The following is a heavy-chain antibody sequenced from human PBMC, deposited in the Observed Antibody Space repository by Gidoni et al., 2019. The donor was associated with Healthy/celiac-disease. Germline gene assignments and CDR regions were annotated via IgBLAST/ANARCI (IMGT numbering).Heavy chain of an antibody. V-gene: IGHV4-39*01. CDR2: IYYSGST. CDR1: GGSISSSSYY. CDR3: ASQNYDFWSGYSADFDY. J-gene: IGHJ4*02. Sequence: QLQLQESGPGLVKPSETLSLTCTVSGGSISSSSYYWGWNRQPPGKGLEWIGSIYYSGSTYYNPSLKSRVTISVDTSKNQFSLKLSSVTAADTAVYYCASQNYDFWSGYSADFDYWGQGTLVTVSS. D-gene: IGHD3-3*01.